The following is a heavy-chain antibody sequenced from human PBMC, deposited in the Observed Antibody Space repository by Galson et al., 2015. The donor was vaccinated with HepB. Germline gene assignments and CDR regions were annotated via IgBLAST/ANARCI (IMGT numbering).Heavy chain of an antibody. CDR3: ATFYSDGSAYFS. J-gene: IGHJ4*02. Sequence: SVKVSCKASGYTYTNYGVTWVRQAPGQGLEWVGGIIPVLGTTDYAQKFQGRVKISADGSTNTAYMELSSLRSEDTAVYFCATFYSDGSAYFSWGQGTLVTVSS. CDR1: GYTYTNYG. CDR2: IIPVLGTT. D-gene: IGHD3-22*01. V-gene: IGHV1-69*13.